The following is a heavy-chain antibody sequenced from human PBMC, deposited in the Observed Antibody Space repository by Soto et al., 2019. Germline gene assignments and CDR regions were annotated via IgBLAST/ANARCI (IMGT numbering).Heavy chain of an antibody. CDR1: GGTFSSYA. V-gene: IGHV1-69*01. Sequence: QVQLVQSGAEVKKPGSSVKVSCKASGGTFSSYAISWVRQAPGQGLEWMGGIIPIFGTANYAQKFQGRVTITADESTRPAYMELSSLRSEDTAVYYCATDSVAALPHDAFDIWGQGTMVTVSS. CDR3: ATDSVAALPHDAFDI. CDR2: IIPIFGTA. D-gene: IGHD6-6*01. J-gene: IGHJ3*02.